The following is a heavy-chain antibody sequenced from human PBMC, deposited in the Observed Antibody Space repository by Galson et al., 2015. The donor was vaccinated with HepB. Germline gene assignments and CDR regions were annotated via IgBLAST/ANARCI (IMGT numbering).Heavy chain of an antibody. Sequence: SVKVSCKASGGTFSSYAISWVRQAPGQGLEWMGGIIPIFGTANYAQKFQGRVTITADESTSTAYMELSSLRSEDTAVYYCASSRDGYNHFDYWGQGTLVTVSS. D-gene: IGHD5-24*01. CDR2: IIPIFGTA. CDR1: GGTFSSYA. CDR3: ASSRDGYNHFDY. J-gene: IGHJ4*02. V-gene: IGHV1-69*13.